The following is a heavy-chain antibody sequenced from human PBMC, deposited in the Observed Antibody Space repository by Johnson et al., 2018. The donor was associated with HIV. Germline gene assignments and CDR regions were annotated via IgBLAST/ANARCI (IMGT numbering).Heavy chain of an antibody. J-gene: IGHJ3*02. CDR1: GLTFRSYG. Sequence: QVKLVESGGGVVQPGGSLRLSCAASGLTFRSYGMHWVRQAPGKGLEWVAFIRYDGSNNYYGDSVKGRFTISRDNAKNSLYLQMNSLRVEDTAVYYCARRGMVQGVINAFDIWGQGTMVTVSS. V-gene: IGHV3-30*02. CDR3: ARRGMVQGVINAFDI. D-gene: IGHD3-10*01. CDR2: IRYDGSNN.